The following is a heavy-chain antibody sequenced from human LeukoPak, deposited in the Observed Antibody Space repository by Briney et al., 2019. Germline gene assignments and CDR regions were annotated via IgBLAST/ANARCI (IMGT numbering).Heavy chain of an antibody. CDR1: GFTFSSYS. CDR3: AKDSRGDWSGYFDY. CDR2: ICSSSSTV. D-gene: IGHD2-21*02. J-gene: IGHJ4*02. V-gene: IGHV3-48*04. Sequence: PGGSLRLSCAASGFTFSSYSMNWVRQAPGKGLEWVSYICSSSSTVFYADSVKGRFTISRDDSKNTLYLQMNSLRAEDTALYYCAKDSRGDWSGYFDYWGQGILVTVSS.